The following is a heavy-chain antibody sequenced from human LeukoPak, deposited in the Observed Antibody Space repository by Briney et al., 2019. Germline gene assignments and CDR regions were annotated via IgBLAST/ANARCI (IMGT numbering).Heavy chain of an antibody. CDR1: GFTFSSYA. CDR3: ARPRLEYCSGGSCFDAFDI. CDR2: ISGSGSTT. V-gene: IGHV3-23*01. D-gene: IGHD2-15*01. Sequence: GSLRLSCAASGFTFSSYAMNWVRPAPGKGLEWVSAISGSGSTTYYADSVKGLFTISRDNSKNTLLLQMNSLTAEDTAIYSCARPRLEYCSGGSCFDAFDIWGQGTMVTVSS. J-gene: IGHJ3*02.